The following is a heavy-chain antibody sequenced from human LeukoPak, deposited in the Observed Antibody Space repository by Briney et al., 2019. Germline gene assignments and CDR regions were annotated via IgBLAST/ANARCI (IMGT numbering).Heavy chain of an antibody. CDR1: GFTFSNAW. D-gene: IGHD2-2*01. V-gene: IGHV3-15*01. CDR2: IKSKTDGGTT. Sequence: GGSLRLSCAASGFTFSNAWMSWVRQAPGKGLEWVGRIKSKTDGGTTDYAAPVKGRFTISRDDSKNTLYLQMNSLKTEDTAVYYCDAGPHVVVPQGDYWGQGTLVTVSS. CDR3: DAGPHVVVPQGDY. J-gene: IGHJ4*02.